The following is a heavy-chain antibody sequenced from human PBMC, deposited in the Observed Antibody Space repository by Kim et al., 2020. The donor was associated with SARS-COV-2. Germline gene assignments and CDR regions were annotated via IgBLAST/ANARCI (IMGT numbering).Heavy chain of an antibody. CDR3: VGLAVVGWAMNEY. V-gene: IGHV4-39*01. CDR1: SGSISSDAHN. J-gene: IGHJ4*02. Sequence: SETLSLTCTVSSGSISSDAHNWAWIRQPPGKGLEWIGSIHYSGTTSYNPSLERRVTTSIDTSKNQFSLRLTSVTAADTAVYYCVGLAVVGWAMNEYWGLGSLVTVSS. CDR2: IHYSGTT. D-gene: IGHD2-2*01.